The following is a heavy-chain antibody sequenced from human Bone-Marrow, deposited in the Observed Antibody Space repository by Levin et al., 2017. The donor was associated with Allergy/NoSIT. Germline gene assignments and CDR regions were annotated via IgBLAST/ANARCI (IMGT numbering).Heavy chain of an antibody. V-gene: IGHV1-2*02. CDR2: LNDKNGDT. D-gene: IGHD7-27*01. CDR1: GYTFIDYY. Sequence: GESLKISCQASGYTFIDYYIHWVRQAPGQGLEWMGWLNDKNGDTKYAQKFRGRVTMTRDTSISTAYMELNSLTSDDTAVYYCARDPPDDLGIDYWGQGTLVTVSS. CDR3: ARDPPDDLGIDY. J-gene: IGHJ4*02.